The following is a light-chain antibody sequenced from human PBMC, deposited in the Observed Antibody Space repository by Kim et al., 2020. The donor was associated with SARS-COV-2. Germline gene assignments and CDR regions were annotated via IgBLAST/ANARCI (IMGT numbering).Light chain of an antibody. Sequence: YELTQPPSVSVTPGKTARITCGGSNIGTKSVQWYQQKPGQAPALVIYYDSDRPSGIPERFSGSNSGDTATLTITRVEAGDEADYFCQVWDSSSHHWVFG. J-gene: IGLJ3*02. CDR1: NIGTKS. V-gene: IGLV3-21*04. CDR3: QVWDSSSHHWV. CDR2: YDS.